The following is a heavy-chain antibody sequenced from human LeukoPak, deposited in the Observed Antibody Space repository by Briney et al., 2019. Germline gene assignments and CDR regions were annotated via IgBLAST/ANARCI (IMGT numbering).Heavy chain of an antibody. Sequence: PGGSLRLSCAASGFTFSDYTIHWVRQAPGKRLQSVSAITSNGAYTHYADSVKGRFTISRDNSRNAVFLQMGGLRIEDMAVYYCARVKMGATVSDYYYYDMDVWGKGTTVTVSS. V-gene: IGHV3-64*02. D-gene: IGHD1-26*01. CDR2: ITSNGAYT. CDR1: GFTFSDYT. J-gene: IGHJ6*03. CDR3: ARVKMGATVSDYYYYDMDV.